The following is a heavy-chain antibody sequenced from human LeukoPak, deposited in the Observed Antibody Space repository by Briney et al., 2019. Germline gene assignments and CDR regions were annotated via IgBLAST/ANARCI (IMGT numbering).Heavy chain of an antibody. CDR3: TTENYDILTGYYDY. Sequence: GGSLRLSCAASGFTFSNAWISWVRQAPGKGLEWVGRIKSKTDGGTTDYAAPVKGRFTISRDDSKNTLYLQMNSLKTEDTAVYYCTTENYDILTGYYDYWGQGTLVTVSS. V-gene: IGHV3-15*01. J-gene: IGHJ4*02. CDR2: IKSKTDGGTT. CDR1: GFTFSNAW. D-gene: IGHD3-9*01.